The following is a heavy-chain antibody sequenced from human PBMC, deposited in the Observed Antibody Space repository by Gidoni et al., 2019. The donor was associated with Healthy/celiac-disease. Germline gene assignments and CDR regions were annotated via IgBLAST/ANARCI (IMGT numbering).Heavy chain of an antibody. D-gene: IGHD3-3*01. V-gene: IGHV1-69*01. CDR3: ARAPITIFGVVIEAYYYYGMDV. CDR2: SIPIFGTA. J-gene: IGHJ6*02. CDR1: GGTFSRYS. Sequence: QVQLVQSGAEVKKPGSSVNVSCKASGGTFSRYSISWVRQAPGQGLEWMGGSIPIFGTANYAQKFQGRVTITADESTSTAYMELSSLRSEDTAVYYCARAPITIFGVVIEAYYYYGMDVWGQGTTVTVSS.